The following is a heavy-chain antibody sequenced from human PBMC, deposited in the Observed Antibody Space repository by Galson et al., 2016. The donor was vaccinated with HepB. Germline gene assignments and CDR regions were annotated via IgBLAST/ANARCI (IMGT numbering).Heavy chain of an antibody. D-gene: IGHD3-10*01. J-gene: IGHJ6*02. CDR3: AKPRYYYGSGNYGMDG. CDR1: GFLFSDYG. CDR2: IAYDGTND. Sequence: SLRLSCAASGFLFSDYGMHWVRQAPGKGLEWVAVIAYDGTNDHYADSVRGRFTISRDNSQDTLYLQMTRLRREDTAEYYCAKPRYYYGSGNYGMDGWGQGTTVTVSS. V-gene: IGHV3-30*18.